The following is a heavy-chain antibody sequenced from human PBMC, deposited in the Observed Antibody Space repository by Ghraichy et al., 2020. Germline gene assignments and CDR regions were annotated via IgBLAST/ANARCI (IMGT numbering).Heavy chain of an antibody. Sequence: GGSLRLSCAASGFTFSNAWMSWVRQAPGKGLEWVGRIKSKTDGGTTDYAAPVKGRFTISRDDSKNTLYLQMNSLKTEDTAVYYCTTKSMVRGVILIHAFDIWGQGTMVTVSS. CDR2: IKSKTDGGTT. J-gene: IGHJ3*02. CDR3: TTKSMVRGVILIHAFDI. D-gene: IGHD3-10*01. CDR1: GFTFSNAW. V-gene: IGHV3-15*01.